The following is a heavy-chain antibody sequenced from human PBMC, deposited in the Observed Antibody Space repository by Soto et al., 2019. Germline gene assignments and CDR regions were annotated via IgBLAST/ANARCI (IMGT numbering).Heavy chain of an antibody. V-gene: IGHV3-48*01. J-gene: IGHJ6*03. D-gene: IGHD1-1*01. CDR2: ISSSSSTI. Sequence: EVQLVESGGGLVQPGGSLRLSCAASGFTFSSYSMNWVRQAPGKGLEWVSYISSSSSTIYYADSVKGRFTISRDNAKNSLYLQMNSLRAEDTAVYYCARADNWNGGYYYYYYMDVWGKGTTVTVSS. CDR3: ARADNWNGGYYYYYYMDV. CDR1: GFTFSSYS.